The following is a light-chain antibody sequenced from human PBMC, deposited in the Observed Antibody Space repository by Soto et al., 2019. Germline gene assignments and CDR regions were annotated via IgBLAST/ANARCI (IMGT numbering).Light chain of an antibody. CDR2: GAS. Sequence: EIVMTQSPASLSFSPGDVAPLSCRASQSVASKVHWYKQKPGQGPRLLIHGASTRAVGVPARFSGIGSGTDFTLTINSLQSEDFAVYYCQQYHNWPPQYTFGQGTKLQIK. CDR1: QSVASK. CDR3: QQYHNWPPQYT. J-gene: IGKJ2*01. V-gene: IGKV3-15*01.